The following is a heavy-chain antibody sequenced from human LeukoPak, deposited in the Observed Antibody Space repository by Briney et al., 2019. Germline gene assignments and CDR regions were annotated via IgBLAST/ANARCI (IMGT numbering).Heavy chain of an antibody. CDR1: GGTFSSYA. V-gene: IGHV1-69*05. CDR3: ARDFSEYGAHQGVSMDY. J-gene: IGHJ4*02. D-gene: IGHD4/OR15-4a*01. Sequence: GSSVKVSCKASGGTFSSYAISWVRQAPGQGLEWMGGIIPIFGTANYAQKFQGRVTITTDESTSTAYMELSSLRSEDTAVYYCARDFSEYGAHQGVSMDYWGQGTLVTVSS. CDR2: IIPIFGTA.